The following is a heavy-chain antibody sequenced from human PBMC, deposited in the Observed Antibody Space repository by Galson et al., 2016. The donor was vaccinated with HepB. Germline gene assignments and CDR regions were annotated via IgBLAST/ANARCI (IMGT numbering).Heavy chain of an antibody. V-gene: IGHV4-39*01. CDR2: IYYSGST. CDR3: ARRLPCGETSCLEDDDVEI. D-gene: IGHD2-21*01. Sequence: SETLSLTCTVSGGSISSSSYWWGWIRQPPGKGLEWIGSIYYSGSTYYSESLESRLTLSIDTSKNQFSLRLTSVTAADTSLYYVARRLPCGETSCLEDDDVEIWGQGTMVTVSS. CDR1: GGSISSSSYW. J-gene: IGHJ3*01.